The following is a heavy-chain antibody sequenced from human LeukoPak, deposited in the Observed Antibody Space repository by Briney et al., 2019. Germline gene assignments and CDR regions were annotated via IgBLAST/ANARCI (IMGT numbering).Heavy chain of an antibody. V-gene: IGHV3-23*01. Sequence: GGSLRLSCAASGFTLRNYAMSWVRQAPGKGLEWVSSIGAGDKYTYYADSVKGRFTVSRDNSKNTLYLQMNSLRAEDTAVYYCAKESSGGWYFDYWGQGTLVTVSS. J-gene: IGHJ4*02. CDR3: AKESSGGWYFDY. D-gene: IGHD6-19*01. CDR1: GFTLRNYA. CDR2: IGAGDKYT.